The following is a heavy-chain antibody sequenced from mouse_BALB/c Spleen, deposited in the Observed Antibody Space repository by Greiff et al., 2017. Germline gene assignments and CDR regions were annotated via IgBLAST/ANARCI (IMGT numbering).Heavy chain of an antibody. CDR2: IYPGNVNT. CDR3: ERSSSYGNYAHYYAMDY. V-gene: IGHV1S56*01. D-gene: IGHD2-1*01. CDR1: GYTFTSYY. J-gene: IGHJ4*01. Sequence: QVQLQQSGPELVKPGASVRISCKASGYTFTSYYIHWVKQRPGQGLEWIGWIYPGNVNTKYNEKFKGKATLTADKSSSTAYMQLSSLTSEDSAVYFCERSSSYGNYAHYYAMDYWGQGTSVTVSS.